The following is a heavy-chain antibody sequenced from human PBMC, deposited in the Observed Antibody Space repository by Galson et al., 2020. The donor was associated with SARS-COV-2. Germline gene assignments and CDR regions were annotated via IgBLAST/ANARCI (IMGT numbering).Heavy chain of an antibody. Sequence: GESLKISCAASGFTFSSYGMHWVPQAPGKGLEWVAVISYDGSNKYYADSVKGRFTISRDNSKNTLYLQMNSLRAEDTAVYYCAKDLEIVVVPAAPGIDYWGQGTLVTVSS. J-gene: IGHJ4*02. CDR1: GFTFSSYG. D-gene: IGHD2-2*01. CDR2: ISYDGSNK. CDR3: AKDLEIVVVPAAPGIDY. V-gene: IGHV3-30*18.